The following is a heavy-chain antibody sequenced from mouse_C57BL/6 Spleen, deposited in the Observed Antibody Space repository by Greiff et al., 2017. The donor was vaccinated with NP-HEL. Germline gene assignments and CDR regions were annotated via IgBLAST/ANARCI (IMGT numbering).Heavy chain of an antibody. D-gene: IGHD3-3*01. CDR1: GFSLSTSGMG. V-gene: IGHV8-12*01. Sequence: ESGPGILQSSQTLSLTCSFSGFSLSTSGMGVSWIRQPSGKGLEWLAHIYWDDDKRYNPSLKSRLTISKATSRNQVFLKITSVDTADTATYYCARRVDSQAGAWFAYWGQGTLVTVSA. J-gene: IGHJ3*01. CDR3: ARRVDSQAGAWFAY. CDR2: IYWDDDK.